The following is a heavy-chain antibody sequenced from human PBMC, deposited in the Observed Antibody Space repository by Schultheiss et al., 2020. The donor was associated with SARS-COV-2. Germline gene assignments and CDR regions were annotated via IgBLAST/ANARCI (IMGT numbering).Heavy chain of an antibody. Sequence: SETLSLTCAVSGYSISSSNWWSWVRQPPGKGLEWIGEIYHSGSTNYNPSLKSRVTISVDKSKNQFSLKLSSVTAADTAVYYCARVPVAYYDFWSGITYGMDVWGQGTTVTVSS. J-gene: IGHJ6*02. V-gene: IGHV4-4*02. CDR3: ARVPVAYYDFWSGITYGMDV. D-gene: IGHD3-3*01. CDR1: GYSISSSNW. CDR2: IYHSGST.